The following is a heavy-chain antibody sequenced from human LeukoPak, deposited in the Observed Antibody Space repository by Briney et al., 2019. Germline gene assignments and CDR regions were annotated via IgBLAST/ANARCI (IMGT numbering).Heavy chain of an antibody. CDR2: INAGNGNT. CDR3: ARDLAYCSSTSCYTAADYYYYGMDV. D-gene: IGHD2-2*02. V-gene: IGHV1-3*01. J-gene: IGHJ6*02. CDR1: GYTFTSYA. Sequence: ASVKVSCKASGYTFTSYAMYWVRQAPGQRLEWMGWINAGNGNTKYSQKFQGRVTITRDTSASTAYVELSSLRSEDTAVYYCARDLAYCSSTSCYTAADYYYYGMDVWGQGTTVTVSS.